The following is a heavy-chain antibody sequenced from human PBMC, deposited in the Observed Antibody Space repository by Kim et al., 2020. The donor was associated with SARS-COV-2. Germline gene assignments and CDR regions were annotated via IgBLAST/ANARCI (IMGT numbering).Heavy chain of an antibody. V-gene: IGHV4-34*01. J-gene: IGHJ4*02. Sequence: SETLSLTCAVYGGSFSGYYWSWIRQPPGKGLEWIGEINHSGSTNYNPSLKSRVTISVDTSKNQFSLKLSSVTAADTAVYYCARGGAASVYSYGYYFDYWGQGTLVTVSS. CDR2: INHSGST. CDR3: ARGGAASVYSYGYYFDY. CDR1: GGSFSGYY. D-gene: IGHD5-18*01.